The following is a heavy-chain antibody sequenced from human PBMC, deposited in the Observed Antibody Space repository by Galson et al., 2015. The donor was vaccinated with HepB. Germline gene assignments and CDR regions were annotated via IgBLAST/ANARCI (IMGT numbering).Heavy chain of an antibody. Sequence: CAISGDSVSSNSVAWNWIRQSPSRGLEWLGRTYYRSKWYNDYAVSVKSRITINPDTYKNQFSLQLNSVTPEDTAVYYCARDRVFGVWFGELSHWYFDLWGRGTLVTVSS. J-gene: IGHJ2*01. CDR3: ARDRVFGVWFGELSHWYFDL. D-gene: IGHD3-10*01. CDR1: GDSVSSNSVA. CDR2: TYYRSKWYN. V-gene: IGHV6-1*01.